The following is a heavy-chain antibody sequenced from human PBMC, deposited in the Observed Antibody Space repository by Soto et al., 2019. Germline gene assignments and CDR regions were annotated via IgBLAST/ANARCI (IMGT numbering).Heavy chain of an antibody. J-gene: IGHJ4*02. CDR1: GFTFSSYG. CDR2: ISYDGSNK. D-gene: IGHD2-15*01. CDR3: AKDGGYCSGGSCYSGEDDY. V-gene: IGHV3-30*18. Sequence: QVQLVESGGGVVQPGRSLRLSCAASGFTFSSYGMHWVRQAPGKGLEWVAVISYDGSNKYYADSVKGRFTISRDNSKNTLYLQMNSLRAEDTAVYYCAKDGGYCSGGSCYSGEDDYWGQGTLVTVSS.